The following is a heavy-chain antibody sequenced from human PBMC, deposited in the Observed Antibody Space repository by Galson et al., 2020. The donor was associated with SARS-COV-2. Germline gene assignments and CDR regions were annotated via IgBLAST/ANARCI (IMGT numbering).Heavy chain of an antibody. CDR2: INPNSGGT. D-gene: IGHD3-3*01. Sequence: ASVKVSCKPSGYTFTDYYMHWVRQAPGQGLEWMGWINPNSGGTNYEQKFQGRVSMTRDTSISAAYMELSRLTSDDTAVYFCARDRFGDFDYWGQGTLVTVSS. J-gene: IGHJ4*02. CDR3: ARDRFGDFDY. V-gene: IGHV1-2*02. CDR1: GYTFTDYY.